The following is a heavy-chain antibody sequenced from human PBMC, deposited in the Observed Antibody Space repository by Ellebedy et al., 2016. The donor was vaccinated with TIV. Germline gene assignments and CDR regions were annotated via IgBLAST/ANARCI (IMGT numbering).Heavy chain of an antibody. J-gene: IGHJ5*02. CDR3: ARDRRGGSYWNWFDP. CDR1: GFTFSIYW. D-gene: IGHD1-26*01. V-gene: IGHV3-7*01. CDR2: IKQDESEK. Sequence: GGSLRLXXAASGFTFSIYWMNWVRQAPGKGLEWVANIKQDESEKYYVDSVKGRFTISRDNSKNTLYLQMNSLRAEDTAVYYCARDRRGGSYWNWFDPWGQGTLVTVSS.